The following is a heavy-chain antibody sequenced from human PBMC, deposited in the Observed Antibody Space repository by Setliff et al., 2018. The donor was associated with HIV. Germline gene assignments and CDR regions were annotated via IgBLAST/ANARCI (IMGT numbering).Heavy chain of an antibody. CDR1: GDSMSSDNYF. CDR3: ARYRRFADYIDV. V-gene: IGHV4-39*01. Sequence: SETLSLTCTVSGDSMSSDNYFWVWVRQPPGKGLEWMGNIFHSGNTYYSPSLKSRVTMSLDTSMNQFSLKLTSVTAADTALYYCARYRRFADYIDVWGKGTRSPSP. J-gene: IGHJ6*03. D-gene: IGHD1-26*01. CDR2: IFHSGNT.